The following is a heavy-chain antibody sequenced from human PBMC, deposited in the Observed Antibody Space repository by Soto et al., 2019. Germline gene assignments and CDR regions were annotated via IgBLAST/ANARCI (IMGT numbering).Heavy chain of an antibody. CDR3: ARSFGWYAIDQ. Sequence: QMQLQESGPGLVKPSETLSLTCAVSSASIISEQRWSWVRQPPGKGLEWIGEIHHSGSTNNNPSLRSRVTMSVGKPKNQFSLNLNSVTAADTGVYYCARSFGWYAIDQWGQGTLVIVSS. D-gene: IGHD6-19*01. V-gene: IGHV4-4*02. CDR2: IHHSGST. CDR1: SASIISEQR. J-gene: IGHJ4*02.